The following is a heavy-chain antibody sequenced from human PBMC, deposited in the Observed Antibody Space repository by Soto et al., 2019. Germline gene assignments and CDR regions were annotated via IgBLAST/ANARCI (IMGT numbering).Heavy chain of an antibody. CDR2: IYWNDYK. J-gene: IGHJ6*02. CDR1: SLSLITSGVG. CDR3: ANRAHNEQQPDYYYYYGMDG. D-gene: IGHD6-13*01. Sequence: TVVYPTQSLTLTNRFSSLSLITSGVGVGWIRQPPGKALEWLALIYWNDYKRYSPSLKSRLTITKDTSKNQVVLTMTNMDPVDTATYFCANRAHNEQQPDYYYYYGMDGWGQGNKVTLS. V-gene: IGHV2-5*01.